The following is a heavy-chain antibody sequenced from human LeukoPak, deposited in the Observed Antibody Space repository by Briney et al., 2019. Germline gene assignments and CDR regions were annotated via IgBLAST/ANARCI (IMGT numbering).Heavy chain of an antibody. CDR2: MNPTSGNT. CDR3: ARAPASINYYGSGSYSWFDP. Sequence: ASVKVSCKASGYTFVNYDINWVRQATGQGLEWMGWMNPTSGNTGYAQKFQGRVTMTRNTSISTAYMELSSLRSEDTAVYYCARAPASINYYGSGSYSWFDPWGQGTLVTVSS. V-gene: IGHV1-8*01. CDR1: GYTFVNYD. D-gene: IGHD3-10*01. J-gene: IGHJ5*02.